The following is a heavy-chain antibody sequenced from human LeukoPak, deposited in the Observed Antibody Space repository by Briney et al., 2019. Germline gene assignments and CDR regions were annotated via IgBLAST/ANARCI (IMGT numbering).Heavy chain of an antibody. CDR3: ARDRTWYSN. D-gene: IGHD2-15*01. J-gene: IGHJ4*02. Sequence: GGSLRLSCAASGFTFSSNWMSWVRQAPGKGLEWVANIKQDGSEKYHVDSVKGRFTISRDNAKNSLYLQMNSLRAEDTAVYYCARDRTWYSNWGQGTLVTVS. V-gene: IGHV3-7*01. CDR2: IKQDGSEK. CDR1: GFTFSSNW.